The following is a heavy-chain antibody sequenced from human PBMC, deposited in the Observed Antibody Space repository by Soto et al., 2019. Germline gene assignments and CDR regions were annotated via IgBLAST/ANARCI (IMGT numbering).Heavy chain of an antibody. Sequence: QVHLVQSGAEVKKPGASVKVSCKGSGYAFTTYGITWVRQAPGQGLEWMGWISAHNGNTNYAQKLQGRVTVTRDTATSTGYMELSSLRSDDTAVYYCARGRDRHYSGQGALVTVSS. J-gene: IGHJ4*02. CDR2: ISAHNGNT. V-gene: IGHV1-18*01. CDR1: GYAFTTYG. CDR3: ARGRDRHY.